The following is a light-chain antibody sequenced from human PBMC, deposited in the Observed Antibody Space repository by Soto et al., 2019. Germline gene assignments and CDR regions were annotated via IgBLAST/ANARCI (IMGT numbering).Light chain of an antibody. J-gene: IGLJ7*01. CDR2: NNI. Sequence: QSVLTQPPSASGTPGQRVTISCSGSSSNIGSNTVSWFQQLPGRAPKLLLYNNIYRPSGVPDRFSGSKSGTSASLAISGLQSEGEADYYCAAWDDSLDGHVVFGGGTQLTVL. CDR3: AAWDDSLDGHVV. V-gene: IGLV1-44*01. CDR1: SSNIGSNT.